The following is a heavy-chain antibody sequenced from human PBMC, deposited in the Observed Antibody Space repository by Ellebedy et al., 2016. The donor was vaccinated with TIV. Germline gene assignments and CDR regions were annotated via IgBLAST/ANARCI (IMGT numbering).Heavy chain of an antibody. J-gene: IGHJ4*02. Sequence: GESLKISCAASGFIFSDHYMNWIRQAPGKGLEWVSRINNSGSFTNYADSVKGRFSISRDNAKNSLYLQMSSLRVEDTAVYYCARGRWFAENFFDSWGQGRLVTVSS. D-gene: IGHD5-24*01. V-gene: IGHV3-11*06. CDR1: GFIFSDHY. CDR3: ARGRWFAENFFDS. CDR2: INNSGSFT.